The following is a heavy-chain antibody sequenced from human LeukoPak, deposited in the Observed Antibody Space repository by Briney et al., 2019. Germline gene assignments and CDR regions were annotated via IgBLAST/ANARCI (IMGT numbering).Heavy chain of an antibody. Sequence: GGSLRLSCAVSGFRVSDYYMSWVRQAPGKGLEWVSSISSSSSYIYYADSVKGRFTISRDNAKNSLYLQMNSLRAEDTAVYYCASGGYDSGFDYWGQGTLVTVSS. V-gene: IGHV3-21*01. CDR3: ASGGYDSGFDY. CDR1: GFRVSDYY. J-gene: IGHJ4*02. D-gene: IGHD5-12*01. CDR2: ISSSSSYI.